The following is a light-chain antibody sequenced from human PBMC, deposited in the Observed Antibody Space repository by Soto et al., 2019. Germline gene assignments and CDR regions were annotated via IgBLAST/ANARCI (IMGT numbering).Light chain of an antibody. CDR2: GAS. CDR1: QSVSSSY. V-gene: IGKV3-20*01. CDR3: QQYGSSPCT. J-gene: IGKJ4*01. Sequence: DIVLTQSPGTLSVSPGERATLSCRASQSVSSSYLAWYQQKPGQAPMLLIYGASSRATGIPYRFSGSGSGTEFTLTISRLEPEDFAVYYCQQYGSSPCTFGGGTKVEIK.